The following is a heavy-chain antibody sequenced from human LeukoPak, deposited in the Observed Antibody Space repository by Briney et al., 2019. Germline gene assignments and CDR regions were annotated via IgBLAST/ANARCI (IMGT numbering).Heavy chain of an antibody. Sequence: SVKVSCKASGGTFSSYTISCVRQAPGQGLEWMGRIIPILGIANYAQKFQGRVTITADKSTSTAYMELSSLRSEDTAVYYCASSDCSSGSCYPFDYWGQGTLVTVSS. CDR3: ASSDCSSGSCYPFDY. CDR2: IIPILGIA. J-gene: IGHJ4*02. V-gene: IGHV1-69*02. CDR1: GGTFSSYT. D-gene: IGHD2-15*01.